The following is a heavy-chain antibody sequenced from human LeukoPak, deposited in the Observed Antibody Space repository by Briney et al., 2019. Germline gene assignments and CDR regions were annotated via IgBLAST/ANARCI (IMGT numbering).Heavy chain of an antibody. D-gene: IGHD3-10*01. V-gene: IGHV7-4-1*02. CDR3: ARSNPGSGSYYLDY. J-gene: IGHJ4*02. CDR1: GYTFTSYA. CDR2: INTNTGNP. Sequence: GASVKVSCKASGYTFTSYAMNWVRQAPGQGLEWMGWINTNTGNPTYAQGFTGRFVFSLDTSVSTAYLQISSLKAEDTAVYYCARSNPGSGSYYLDYWGQGTLVTVSS.